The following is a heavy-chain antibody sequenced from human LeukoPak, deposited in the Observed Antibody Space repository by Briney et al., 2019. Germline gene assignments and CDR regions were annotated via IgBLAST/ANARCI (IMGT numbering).Heavy chain of an antibody. CDR3: ATKTSSGSDS. J-gene: IGHJ4*02. V-gene: IGHV3-21*01. CDR2: ISSSSSYI. CDR1: GFTVSSSY. D-gene: IGHD6-19*01. Sequence: GGSLRLSCAASGFTVSSSYMSWVRQAPGKGLEWVSSISSSSSYIYYADSVKGRFTISRDNAKNSLYLQMNSLRAEDTAVYYCATKTSSGSDSWGQGALVTVSS.